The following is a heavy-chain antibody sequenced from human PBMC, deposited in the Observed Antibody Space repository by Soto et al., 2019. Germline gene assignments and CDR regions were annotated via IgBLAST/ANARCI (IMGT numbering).Heavy chain of an antibody. D-gene: IGHD6-13*01. Sequence: EASVKVSCKASGYTFTSYYMHWVRQAPGQGLEWMGRINANDGNTNYAQELQGRVTMTTDTSTSTAYMELRSLRSDDTAVYYCARAIAAAGTAEIYYYYYYMDVWGKGTTVTVSS. CDR1: GYTFTSYY. J-gene: IGHJ6*03. CDR2: INANDGNT. CDR3: ARAIAAAGTAEIYYYYYYMDV. V-gene: IGHV1-18*04.